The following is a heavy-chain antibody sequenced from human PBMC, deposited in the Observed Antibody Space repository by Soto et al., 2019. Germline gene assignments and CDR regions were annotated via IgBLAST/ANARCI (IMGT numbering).Heavy chain of an antibody. J-gene: IGHJ4*02. CDR2: IYYSGKT. Sequence: PSETLSLTCTVSGVSISNTSYYWGWIRQSPGKGLEWIGTIYYSGKTYYHPALKSRVTISVDTSNNRFSLKLSSVTAADTAVYYCVRHGSYWGQGTLVTVSS. CDR1: GVSISNTSYY. CDR3: VRHGSY. V-gene: IGHV4-39*01.